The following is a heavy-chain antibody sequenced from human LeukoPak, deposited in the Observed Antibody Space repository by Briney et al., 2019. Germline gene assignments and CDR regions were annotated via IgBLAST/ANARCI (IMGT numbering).Heavy chain of an antibody. V-gene: IGHV5-51*01. D-gene: IGHD5-24*01. CDR2: IYPDDSDT. CDR1: GYSFTNYW. CDR3: ARPVEMATSPFDY. J-gene: IGHJ4*02. Sequence: GEPLKISCKGSGYSFTNYWIAWVRQMPGKGLEWMGIIYPDDSDTRYSPSFQGQVTISADKSIATAYLQWSSLKASDTAMYYCARPVEMATSPFDYWGQGTLVTVSS.